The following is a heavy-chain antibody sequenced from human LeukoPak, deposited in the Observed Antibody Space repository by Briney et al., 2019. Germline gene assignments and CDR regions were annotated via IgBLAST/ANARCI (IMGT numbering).Heavy chain of an antibody. CDR2: FDPKEGER. CDR3: TTREIVVEPAQTSMVRGVLWRSDF. J-gene: IGHJ4*01. Sequence: ASVKVSCKVSGDTLTELPMHWVRQAPGKGLEWMGGFDPKEGERVYAQNVQGRFTMTEDTSSGTAYMELNSLRSEDTAVYYCTTREIVVEPAQTSMVRGVLWRSDFWGHGTLVTVSS. V-gene: IGHV1-24*01. CDR1: GDTLTELP. D-gene: IGHD3-10*01.